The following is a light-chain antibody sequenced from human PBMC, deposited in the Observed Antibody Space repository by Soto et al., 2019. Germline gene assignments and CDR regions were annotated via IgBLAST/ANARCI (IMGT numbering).Light chain of an antibody. V-gene: IGKV4-1*01. CDR3: QQYLTTPS. J-gene: IGKJ3*01. CDR2: WAS. Sequence: DIVMTQSPDSLAVSLGERATINCKSSQTVLYSSNNMNYLAWYQHKPGQPPKLLIYWASTRESGDPDRFSGSGSGTDFTLTISSLQAEDVAVYSCQQYLTTPSFGPGTKVDI. CDR1: QTVLYSSNNMNY.